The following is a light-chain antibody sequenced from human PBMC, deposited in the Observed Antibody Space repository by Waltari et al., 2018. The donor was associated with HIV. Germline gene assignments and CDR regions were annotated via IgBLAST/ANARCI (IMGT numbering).Light chain of an antibody. CDR2: STN. Sequence: QTVVTQEPSLTVSPGGTVTLTCSSSTGPVTSGNYPNWFQQKPGHAPSALIYSTNKKHSWTPARFSGSLLGGKAALTLSGVQPEDEAEYYCLLYYGGQGYVFGTGTKVTVL. CDR1: TGPVTSGNY. CDR3: LLYYGGQGYV. J-gene: IGLJ1*01. V-gene: IGLV7-43*01.